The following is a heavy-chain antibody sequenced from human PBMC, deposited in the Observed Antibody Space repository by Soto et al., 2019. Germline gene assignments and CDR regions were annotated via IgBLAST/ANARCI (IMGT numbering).Heavy chain of an antibody. D-gene: IGHD2-15*01. CDR1: GDTLKNYA. CDR3: ATSGYNYGPFDY. Sequence: QVQLVQSGAEVRKPGSSVKVSCRASGDTLKNYAISWVQQAPGQGLEWMGGIIPIFGKTDYAQTFHGRVTINGDESTYTAHMELRGLRSDDTALYYCATSGYNYGPFDYWGRGLLVTVSS. CDR2: IIPIFGKT. J-gene: IGHJ4*01. V-gene: IGHV1-69*01.